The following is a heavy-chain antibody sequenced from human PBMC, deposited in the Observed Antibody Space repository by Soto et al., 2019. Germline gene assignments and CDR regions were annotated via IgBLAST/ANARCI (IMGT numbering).Heavy chain of an antibody. CDR1: GFTFSSYS. CDR2: ISSSSSYI. J-gene: IGHJ4*02. D-gene: IGHD4-17*01. CDR3: AKVKPLGDYWGYFDY. Sequence: PGGSLRLSCAASGFTFSSYSMNWVRQAPGKGLEWVSSISSSSSYIYYADSVKGRFTISRDNSKNTLYLQMNSLRAEDTAVYYCAKVKPLGDYWGYFDYWGQGTLVTVSS. V-gene: IGHV3-21*04.